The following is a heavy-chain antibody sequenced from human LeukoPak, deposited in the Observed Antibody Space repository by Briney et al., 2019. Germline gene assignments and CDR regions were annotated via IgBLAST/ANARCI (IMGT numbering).Heavy chain of an antibody. CDR2: IYPGDSDT. V-gene: IGHV5-51*01. D-gene: IGHD4-17*01. J-gene: IGHJ4*02. CDR3: ARQYGRPFDY. Sequence: PGESLKISCKGSGYNFANSWIGWVRQMPGKGLEWMGNIYPGDSDTRYSPSFQGQVSISVDKSVSTTYLQWSSLKVSDTAMYYCARQYGRPFDYWGQGTLVTVSS. CDR1: GYNFANSW.